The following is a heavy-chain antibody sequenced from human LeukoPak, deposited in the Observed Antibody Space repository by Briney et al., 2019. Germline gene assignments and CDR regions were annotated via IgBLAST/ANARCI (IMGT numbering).Heavy chain of an antibody. CDR1: GYTFTSYD. D-gene: IGHD3-10*01. CDR3: ARGLYGPGSYYPDY. CDR2: MNPNSGNT. Sequence: ASVRVSCKASGYTFTSYDINWVRQATGQGLEWMGWMNPNSGNTAYAQKFQGRVTITRKTSITTAYMELSSLRSEDTAVYYCARGLYGPGSYYPDYWGQGTLVTVSS. J-gene: IGHJ4*02. V-gene: IGHV1-8*01.